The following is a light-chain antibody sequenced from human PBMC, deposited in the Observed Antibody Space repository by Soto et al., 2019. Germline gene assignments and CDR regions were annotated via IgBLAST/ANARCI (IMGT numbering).Light chain of an antibody. CDR1: QTVRNNY. CDR3: QQRGKWWT. J-gene: IGKJ1*01. Sequence: VLTQSPGTLSLSPGERATLSCRASQTVRNNYLAWYQQKPGQAPRLLIYGASNRATGIPARFSGSGSGTDFTLTISSLEPEDFAVYYCQQRGKWWTFGQGTKVDIK. V-gene: IGKV3-11*01. CDR2: GAS.